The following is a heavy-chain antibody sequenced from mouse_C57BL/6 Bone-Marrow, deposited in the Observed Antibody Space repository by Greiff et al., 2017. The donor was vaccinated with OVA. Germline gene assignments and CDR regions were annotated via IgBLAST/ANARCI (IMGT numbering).Heavy chain of an antibody. CDR3: ARDRNHSDYFDY. CDR2: ISDGGSYT. J-gene: IGHJ2*01. V-gene: IGHV5-4*01. Sequence: EVKVVESGGGLVKPGGSLKLSCAASGFTFSSYAMSWVRQTPEKRLEWVATISDGGSYTYYPDNVKGRFTISRDNAKNNLYLQMSHLKSEDTAMYYCARDRNHSDYFDYWGQGTTLTVSS. D-gene: IGHD2-12*01. CDR1: GFTFSSYA.